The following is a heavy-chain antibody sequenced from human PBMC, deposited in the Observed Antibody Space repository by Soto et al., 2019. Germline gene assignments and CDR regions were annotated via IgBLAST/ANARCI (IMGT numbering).Heavy chain of an antibody. D-gene: IGHD3-10*01. CDR3: ARAYGSGRTYDH. Sequence: QVQLQESGPGLMKPAETLSLTCTSSTDSVSSYDWAWIRQPAGKGLEWIGHIYAHGGPTYNPSLKSRVTLSLDTSKNQVSLNLASVTAMDTAVYYCARAYGSGRTYDHWGQGTLVTVSS. CDR1: TDSVSSYD. V-gene: IGHV4-4*07. J-gene: IGHJ4*02. CDR2: IYAHGGP.